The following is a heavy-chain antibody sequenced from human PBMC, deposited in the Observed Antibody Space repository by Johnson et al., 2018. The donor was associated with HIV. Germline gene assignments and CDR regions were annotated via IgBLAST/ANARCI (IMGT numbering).Heavy chain of an antibody. Sequence: MLLVESGGVVVQPGGSLRLSCAASGFTVSSNYMSWVRQAPGKGLEWVSVIYSGGSTYYADSVKGRFTISRDNSKNTLYLQMNSLRAEDTAVYYCATGSPTVTTNAFDIWGQGTMVTVSS. V-gene: IGHV3-66*01. J-gene: IGHJ3*02. CDR1: GFTVSSNY. CDR2: IYSGGST. D-gene: IGHD4-17*01. CDR3: ATGSPTVTTNAFDI.